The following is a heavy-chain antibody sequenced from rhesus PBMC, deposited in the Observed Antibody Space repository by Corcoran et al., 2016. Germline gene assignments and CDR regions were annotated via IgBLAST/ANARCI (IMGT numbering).Heavy chain of an antibody. CDR1: GGSFSSYW. D-gene: IGHD2-15*01. CDR2: INGNSGST. V-gene: IGHV4-80*01. J-gene: IGHJ4*01. CDR3: ARYPRDCSSTYCSSGGIDY. Sequence: QVQLQESGPGLVKPSETLSLTCAVSGGSFSSYWWSWIRQPPGKGLEWIGEINGNSGSTNYNPSLKSRVTISKDASQNQFSLKLSSVTAADTAVYYCARYPRDCSSTYCSSGGIDYWGQGVLVTVSS.